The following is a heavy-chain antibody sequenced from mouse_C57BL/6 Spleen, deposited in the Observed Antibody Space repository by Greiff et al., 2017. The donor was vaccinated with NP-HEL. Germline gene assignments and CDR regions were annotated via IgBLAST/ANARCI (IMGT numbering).Heavy chain of an antibody. J-gene: IGHJ1*03. D-gene: IGHD1-1*01. CDR2: ISYDGSN. CDR3: ARGITTDWYFDV. V-gene: IGHV3-6*01. CDR1: GYSITSGYY. Sequence: ESGPGLVKPSQSLSLTCSVTGYSITSGYYWNWIRQFPGNKLEWMGYISYDGSNNYNPSLKNRISITRDTSKNQFFLKLNSVTTEDTATYYCARGITTDWYFDVWGTGTTVTVSS.